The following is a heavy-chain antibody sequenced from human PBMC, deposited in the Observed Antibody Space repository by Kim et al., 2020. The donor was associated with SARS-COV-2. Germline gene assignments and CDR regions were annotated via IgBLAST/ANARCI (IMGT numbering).Heavy chain of an antibody. CDR1: GFTFSSYA. V-gene: IGHV3-23*01. D-gene: IGHD5-12*01. CDR2: ISVSGGST. J-gene: IGHJ4*02. CDR3: ANPSFRGYSGYDSDY. Sequence: GGSLRLSCAASGFTFSSYAMSWVRQAPGTGLEWVSAISVSGGSTYYADSVKGRFTISRDNSKNTRDLQINSLRAEDTAVYYCANPSFRGYSGYDSDYWGQGTLVPVSS.